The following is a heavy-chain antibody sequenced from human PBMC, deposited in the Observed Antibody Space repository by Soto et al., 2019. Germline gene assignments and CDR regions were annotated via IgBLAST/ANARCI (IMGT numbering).Heavy chain of an antibody. Sequence: SETLSLTCTVSGGSVSRGRYFWSWIRQPPGKGLEWIGYIYHSGGTTYNPSLKSRVTISVDTSKNQFSLKLNSVTAADTAVYFCAREGDRICLDFWGQGTLVTVSS. J-gene: IGHJ4*02. D-gene: IGHD3-16*01. CDR2: IYHSGGT. CDR1: GGSVSRGRYF. CDR3: AREGDRICLDF. V-gene: IGHV4-61*01.